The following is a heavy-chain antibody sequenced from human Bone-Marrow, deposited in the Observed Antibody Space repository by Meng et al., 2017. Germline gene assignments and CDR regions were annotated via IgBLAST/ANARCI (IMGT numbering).Heavy chain of an antibody. CDR1: GYNFPDYY. V-gene: IGHV1-2*06. D-gene: IGHD6-25*01. Sequence: QGQLVQSRAEGKKPGASVKVPYKPSGYNFPDYYIHWVRRAPGQGLEWMGRINPKSGDTHYAQKFQARVTMTGDTSISTAYMELSGLRSDDTAKYYCARDEDISAAGKLFGDYWGQGTLVTVSS. CDR3: ARDEDISAAGKLFGDY. CDR2: INPKSGDT. J-gene: IGHJ4*02.